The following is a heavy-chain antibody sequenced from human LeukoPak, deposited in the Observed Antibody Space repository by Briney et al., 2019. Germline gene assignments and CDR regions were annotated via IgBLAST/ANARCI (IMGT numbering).Heavy chain of an antibody. CDR2: ISSSSSTI. V-gene: IGHV3-48*01. D-gene: IGHD3-22*01. CDR3: AREIGYYDSSGYYSGVLKY. Sequence: GGSLRLSCAASGFTFSSYSMNWVRQAPGKGLEWVSYISSSSSTIYYADSVKGRFTISRDNAKNSLYLQMNSLRAEDTAVYYCAREIGYYDSSGYYSGVLKYWGQGTLVTVSS. J-gene: IGHJ4*02. CDR1: GFTFSSYS.